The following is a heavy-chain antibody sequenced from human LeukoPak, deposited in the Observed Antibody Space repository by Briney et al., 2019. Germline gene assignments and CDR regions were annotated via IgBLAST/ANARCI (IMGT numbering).Heavy chain of an antibody. Sequence: SETLSLTCTVSGYSISSGYYWGWIRQPPGKGLEWIGSMYHSGNTYYNPSLKSRLTISVDTSRNQFSLKLSSVTAADTAVYYCARFWVTAAEPDHWGQGTLVTVSS. CDR3: ARFWVTAAEPDH. CDR1: GYSISSGYY. CDR2: MYHSGNT. J-gene: IGHJ4*02. D-gene: IGHD6-13*01. V-gene: IGHV4-38-2*02.